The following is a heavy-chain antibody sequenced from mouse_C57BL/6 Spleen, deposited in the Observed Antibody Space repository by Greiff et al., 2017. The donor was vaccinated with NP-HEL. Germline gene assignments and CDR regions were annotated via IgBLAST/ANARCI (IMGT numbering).Heavy chain of an antibody. V-gene: IGHV1-52*01. D-gene: IGHD2-5*01. CDR3: ARRIYSNYPYWYFDV. CDR1: GYTFTSYW. CDR2: IDPSDSET. Sequence: QVQLQQPGAELVRPGSSVKLSCKASGYTFTSYWMHWVKQRPIQGLEWIGNIDPSDSETHYNQKFKDKATLTVDKSSSTAYMQLSSLTSEDSAVYYCARRIYSNYPYWYFDVWGTGTTVTVSS. J-gene: IGHJ1*03.